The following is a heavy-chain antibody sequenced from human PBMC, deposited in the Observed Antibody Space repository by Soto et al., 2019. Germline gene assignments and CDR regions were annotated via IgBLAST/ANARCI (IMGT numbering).Heavy chain of an antibody. CDR1: GGTFSSYA. CDR3: ARDRWWELRFDYYYGMDV. V-gene: IGHV1-69*12. D-gene: IGHD1-26*01. CDR2: IIPIFGTA. Sequence: QVQLVQSGAEVKKPGSSVKVSCKASGGTFSSYAISWVRQAPGQGLEWMGGIIPIFGTANYAQKFQGRVTIPAXEPTXTXHMELSSLRSEDTAVYYCARDRWWELRFDYYYGMDVWGQGTTVTVSS. J-gene: IGHJ6*02.